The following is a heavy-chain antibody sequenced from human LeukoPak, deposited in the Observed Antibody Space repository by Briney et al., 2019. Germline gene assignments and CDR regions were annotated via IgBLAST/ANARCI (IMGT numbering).Heavy chain of an antibody. V-gene: IGHV4-34*01. D-gene: IGHD3-10*01. J-gene: IGHJ4*02. Sequence: SETLSLTCTVSGGSISSYYWSWIRQPPGKGLEWIGEINHSGSTNYNPSLKSRVTISVDTSKNQFSLKLSSVTAADTAVYYCTRRRGYGSGSYYNVWGQGTLVTVSS. CDR2: INHSGST. CDR1: GGSISSYY. CDR3: TRRRGYGSGSYYNV.